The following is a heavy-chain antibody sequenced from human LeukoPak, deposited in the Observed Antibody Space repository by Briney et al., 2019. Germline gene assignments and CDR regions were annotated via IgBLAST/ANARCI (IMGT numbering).Heavy chain of an antibody. D-gene: IGHD3-10*01. J-gene: IGHJ4*02. V-gene: IGHV3-23*01. CDR3: AKAKVRGLFDY. CDR2: ISGSGGST. CDR1: GFTFSDYS. Sequence: GGSLRLSCAASGFTFSDYSMNWVRQAPGKGLEWVSAISGSGGSTYYADSVKGRFTISRDNSKNTLYLQMNSLRAEDTAVYYCAKAKVRGLFDYWGQGTLVAVSS.